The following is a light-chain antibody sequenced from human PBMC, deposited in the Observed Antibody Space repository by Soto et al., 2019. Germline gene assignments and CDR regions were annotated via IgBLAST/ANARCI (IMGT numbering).Light chain of an antibody. Sequence: EIVMTQSPGTLSVSPGEQATLSCRASQSVGSNVDWYQQKPGQAPRLLISSASTRATGIPARFSGTGSGTEFTLTISSLESEDFAIYYCQQYMNWPPKTFGQGTRVEIK. V-gene: IGKV3-15*01. CDR1: QSVGSN. CDR2: SAS. J-gene: IGKJ1*01. CDR3: QQYMNWPPKT.